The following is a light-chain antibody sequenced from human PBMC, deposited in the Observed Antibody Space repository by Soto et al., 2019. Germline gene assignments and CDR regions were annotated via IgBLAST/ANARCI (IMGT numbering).Light chain of an antibody. V-gene: IGLV2-23*01. CDR1: NSDVGSHHL. Sequence: QSVLTQPASVSGSPGQSITISCTGTNSDVGSHHLVSWYQQYPGKAPKLIIFEANKRPSGVSNRFSASKSGSTASLTISGLQAEDEADYYCCSNAAGSTYVFGSGTKVTAL. CDR3: CSNAAGSTYV. J-gene: IGLJ1*01. CDR2: EAN.